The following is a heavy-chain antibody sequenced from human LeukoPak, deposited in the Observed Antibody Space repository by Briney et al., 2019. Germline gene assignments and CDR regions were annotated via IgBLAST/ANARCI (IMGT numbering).Heavy chain of an antibody. Sequence: SETLSLTCTVSGGSISSSSYYWGWIRQPPGKGLEWIGRIYTSGSTNYNPSLKSRVTMSVDTSKNQFSLKLSSVTAADTAVYYCARGVGHCSSTSCELFDYWGQGTLVTVSS. V-gene: IGHV4-61*05. CDR1: GGSISSSSYY. D-gene: IGHD2-2*01. CDR2: IYTSGST. J-gene: IGHJ4*02. CDR3: ARGVGHCSSTSCELFDY.